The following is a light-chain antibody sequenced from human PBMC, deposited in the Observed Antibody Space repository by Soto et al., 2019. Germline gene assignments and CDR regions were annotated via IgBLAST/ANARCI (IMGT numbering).Light chain of an antibody. CDR2: TNN. Sequence: QSVLTQPPSASGGPGQRVTMSCPGNSSNIGSNTVNWYQQLPGTAPKLLIYTNNQRPSGVRDRFSGSRSGPAASLPISGLPSEEAADDYCVAWDASRKGCVFGNGEKVTV. J-gene: IGLJ1*01. CDR3: VAWDASRKGCV. V-gene: IGLV1-44*01. CDR1: SSNIGSNT.